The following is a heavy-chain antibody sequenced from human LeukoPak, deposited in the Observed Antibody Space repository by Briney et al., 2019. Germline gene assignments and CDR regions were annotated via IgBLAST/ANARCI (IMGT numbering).Heavy chain of an antibody. J-gene: IGHJ4*02. Sequence: SETLSLTCTVSGDSISTYYWSWIRQPAGKGLEWIGRISNSGSASYNPSLKSRVTISVDTSKNQFSLKLSSVTAADTAVYYCARGRVGATHDDYWGQGTLVTVSS. CDR1: GDSISTYY. CDR3: ARGRVGATHDDY. D-gene: IGHD1-26*01. CDR2: ISNSGSA. V-gene: IGHV4-4*07.